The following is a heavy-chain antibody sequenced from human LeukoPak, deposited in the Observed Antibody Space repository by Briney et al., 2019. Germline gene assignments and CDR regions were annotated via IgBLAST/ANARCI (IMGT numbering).Heavy chain of an antibody. CDR3: ARCPTIFGVVSWFDP. J-gene: IGHJ5*02. CDR1: GGSFSGYY. V-gene: IGHV4-34*01. CDR2: INHSGST. Sequence: SETLSLTCAVYGGSFSGYYWSWIRQPPGKGLEWIGEINHSGSTNYNPSLKSRVTISVDTSKNQFSLKLSSVTAADTAVYYCARCPTIFGVVSWFDPWGQGTLVTVSS. D-gene: IGHD3-3*01.